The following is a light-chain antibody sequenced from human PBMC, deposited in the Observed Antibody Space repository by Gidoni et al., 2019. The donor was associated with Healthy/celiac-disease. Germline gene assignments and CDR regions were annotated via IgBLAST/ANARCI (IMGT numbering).Light chain of an antibody. Sequence: QSALTQPASVSGSPGQSITISCTGTSSDVGDYNYVSWYQQHPGKAPKLMIFDVSNRPPGVSNRFSGSKSGNTASLTISGLQAEDEADYYCSSYTGSTTLVVFGGGTKLTVL. V-gene: IGLV2-14*03. CDR2: DVS. CDR1: SSDVGDYNY. J-gene: IGLJ2*01. CDR3: SSYTGSTTLVV.